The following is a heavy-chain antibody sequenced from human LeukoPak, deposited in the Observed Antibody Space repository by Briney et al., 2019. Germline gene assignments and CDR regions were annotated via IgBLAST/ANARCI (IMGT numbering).Heavy chain of an antibody. CDR1: GFTFSSYW. D-gene: IGHD3-22*01. CDR3: ARGSSRDYDSSGYPVPYYFDY. CDR2: IKQDGSEK. J-gene: IGHJ4*02. Sequence: GGSLRLSCAASGFTFSSYWMSWVRQAPGKGLEWVANIKQDGSEKYYVDSVKGRFTISRDNAKNSLYLQMNSLRAEDTAVYYCARGSSRDYDSSGYPVPYYFDYWGQGTLVTVSS. V-gene: IGHV3-7*01.